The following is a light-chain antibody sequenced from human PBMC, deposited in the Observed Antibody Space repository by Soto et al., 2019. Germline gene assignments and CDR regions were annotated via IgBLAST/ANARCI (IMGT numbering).Light chain of an antibody. CDR3: QQSYNSPMFT. Sequence: DIQMTQSPSSLSASVGDRVTITCRSSQTISSSLNWYQKKPWKAPKLLIYASSRLQDGVPSRFSGSGSSTHFTLTISSLQPEDFATYYCQQSYNSPMFTFGQGTKLEIK. V-gene: IGKV1-39*01. J-gene: IGKJ2*01. CDR2: ASS. CDR1: QTISSS.